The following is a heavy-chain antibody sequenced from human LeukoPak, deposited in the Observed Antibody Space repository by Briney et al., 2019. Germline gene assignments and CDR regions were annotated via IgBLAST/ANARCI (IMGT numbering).Heavy chain of an antibody. Sequence: GGSLRLSCAASGFTFSAYTMKWVRQAPGKGLEWVSSISGSSSYIYYSDSVQGRFTISRDNAKNSLYLQMDSLRVEDTAVYYCARGGGYCGGDCYGIDYWGQGALVTVSS. J-gene: IGHJ4*02. CDR2: ISGSSSYI. V-gene: IGHV3-21*01. CDR3: ARGGGYCGGDCYGIDY. CDR1: GFTFSAYT. D-gene: IGHD2-21*01.